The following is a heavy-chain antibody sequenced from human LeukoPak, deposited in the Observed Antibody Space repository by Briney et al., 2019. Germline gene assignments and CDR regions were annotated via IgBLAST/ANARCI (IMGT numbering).Heavy chain of an antibody. CDR2: ISGYNGNT. D-gene: IGHD2/OR15-2a*01. V-gene: IGHV1-18*01. J-gene: IGHJ4*02. CDR1: GYSFPSYD. CDR3: ARVLPPTYIEIVQTAPYYFDF. Sequence: ASVKDSCKASGYSFPSYDVTWVRQAPGQGLEWMGRISGYNGNTKYAQKFQGRVTMTTDTSTSTAYMDLRGLRSDDTAVYYCARVLPPTYIEIVQTAPYYFDFWGQGTLLTVSS.